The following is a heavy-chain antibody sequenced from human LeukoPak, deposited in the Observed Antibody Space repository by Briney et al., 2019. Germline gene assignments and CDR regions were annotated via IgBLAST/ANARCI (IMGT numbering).Heavy chain of an antibody. CDR2: IYSSGST. Sequence: PSETLSLTCTVSGASTSGSGYYWGWIRQPPGKGLEWIGSIYSSGSTYYNASLQSRVTISIETSKNQLSLRLNSVTAADTAMYYCAKSGGYGLIDYWGQRTLVTVSS. CDR1: GASTSGSGYY. V-gene: IGHV4-39*01. J-gene: IGHJ4*02. D-gene: IGHD1-26*01. CDR3: AKSGGYGLIDY.